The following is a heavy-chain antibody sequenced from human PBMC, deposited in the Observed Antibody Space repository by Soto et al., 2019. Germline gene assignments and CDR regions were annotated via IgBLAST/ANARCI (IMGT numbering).Heavy chain of an antibody. Sequence: GASVQVSCEASGYTFTGYYMHWVRQAPGQGLEWMGWINPNSGGTNYAQKFQGWVTMTRDTSISTAYMELSRLRSDDTAVYYCARGEGATVEYYYGMDVWGQGTTVTVSS. J-gene: IGHJ6*02. V-gene: IGHV1-2*04. CDR3: ARGEGATVEYYYGMDV. D-gene: IGHD1-26*01. CDR1: GYTFTGYY. CDR2: INPNSGGT.